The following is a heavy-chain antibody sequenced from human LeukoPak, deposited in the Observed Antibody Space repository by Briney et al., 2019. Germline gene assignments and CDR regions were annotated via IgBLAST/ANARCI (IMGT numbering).Heavy chain of an antibody. J-gene: IGHJ4*02. CDR2: INHSGST. Sequence: KPSETLSLTCAVYGGSFSGYYWSWLRQPPGKGLEWIGEINHSGSTNYNPSLKSRVTISVDTSKNQFSLKLSSVTAADTAVYYCARSVKHNGYSYGFPYDYWGQGTLVTVSS. CDR3: ARSVKHNGYSYGFPYDY. D-gene: IGHD5-18*01. V-gene: IGHV4-34*01. CDR1: GGSFSGYY.